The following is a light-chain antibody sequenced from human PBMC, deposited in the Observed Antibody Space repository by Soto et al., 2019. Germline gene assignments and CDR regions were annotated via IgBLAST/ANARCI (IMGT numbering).Light chain of an antibody. CDR1: QSISSW. V-gene: IGKV1-5*03. CDR3: QHFNSYPWT. CDR2: KAS. Sequence: DIQMTQSPSTLAASVGDRVTITCRASQSISSWLAWYQQKPGKAPKLLIYKASSLESGVPSRFSGSGSGTEFTLTISRLQPEDFATYYCQHFNSYPWTFGQGTRVEIK. J-gene: IGKJ1*01.